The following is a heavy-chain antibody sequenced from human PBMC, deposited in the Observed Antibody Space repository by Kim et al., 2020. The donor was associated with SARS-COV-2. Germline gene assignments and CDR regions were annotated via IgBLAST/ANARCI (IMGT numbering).Heavy chain of an antibody. CDR3: ARDQSDFWSGSAFCGMDV. D-gene: IGHD3-3*01. J-gene: IGHJ6*02. V-gene: IGHV3-30*07. Sequence: KGGFTISRDNSKNTLYLQMNSLRAEDTAVYYCARDQSDFWSGSAFCGMDVWGQGTTVTVSS.